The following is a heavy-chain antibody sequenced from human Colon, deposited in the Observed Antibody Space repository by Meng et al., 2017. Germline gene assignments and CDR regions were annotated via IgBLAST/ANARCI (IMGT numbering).Heavy chain of an antibody. J-gene: IGHJ4*02. Sequence: QVALKESGPGLAKPSGTLHLLCIVSGDSLSSDIWWRWVRQPPGKGLEWIGEVYHRGDTNYNPSLKSRVDISVDKSKNQFYLSLFSVTAADTAVYYCGRDQGRELINHWGQGTLVTVSS. D-gene: IGHD1-7*01. CDR2: VYHRGDT. V-gene: IGHV4-4*02. CDR1: GDSLSSDIW. CDR3: GRDQGRELINH.